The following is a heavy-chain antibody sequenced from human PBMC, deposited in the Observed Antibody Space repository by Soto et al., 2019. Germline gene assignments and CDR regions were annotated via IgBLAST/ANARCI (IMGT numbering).Heavy chain of an antibody. D-gene: IGHD2-21*02. V-gene: IGHV4-31*03. CDR1: GGSISSGGYY. J-gene: IGHJ4*02. Sequence: QVQLQESGPGLVKPSQTLSLTCTVSGGSISSGGYYWSWIRQHPGKGLEWIGYIYYSGSTYYNPSLKSRVTISVDTSKNQFSLKLSSVTAADTAVYYCARDPWPLGDYNPQVGGTWGQGTLVTVSS. CDR3: ARDPWPLGDYNPQVGGT. CDR2: IYYSGST.